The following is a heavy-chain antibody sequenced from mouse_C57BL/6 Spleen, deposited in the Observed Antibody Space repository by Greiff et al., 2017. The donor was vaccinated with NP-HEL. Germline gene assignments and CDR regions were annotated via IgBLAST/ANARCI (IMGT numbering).Heavy chain of an antibody. J-gene: IGHJ4*01. Sequence: VQLQQSGPGLVAPSQSLSISCTVSGFSLTSYGVSWVRQPPGKGLEWLGVIWGDGSTNYYSDLLSRLSISKDNAKNQGFIKLNSLQTDDTATYYCAKELRRNYAMDYWGQGTSVTVSS. CDR1: GFSLTSYG. CDR3: AKELRRNYAMDY. V-gene: IGHV2-3*01. CDR2: IWGDGST.